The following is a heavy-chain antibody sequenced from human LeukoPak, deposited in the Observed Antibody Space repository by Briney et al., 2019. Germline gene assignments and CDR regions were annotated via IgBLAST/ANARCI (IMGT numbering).Heavy chain of an antibody. CDR1: GFPFSSYW. CDR2: IKQDGSEK. D-gene: IGHD3-22*01. J-gene: IGHJ4*02. CDR3: ARVVYDSRGYYSGAFDY. V-gene: IGHV3-7*03. Sequence: GGSLRLSCVASGFPFSSYWMTWVRQAPGKGLEWVANIKQDGSEKYYVDSVKGRLTISRDNAKNSLYLQMSTLRAEDTAVYYCARVVYDSRGYYSGAFDYWGQGTLVTVSS.